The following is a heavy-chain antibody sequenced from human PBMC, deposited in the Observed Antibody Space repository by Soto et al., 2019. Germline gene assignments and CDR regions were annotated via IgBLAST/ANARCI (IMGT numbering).Heavy chain of an antibody. J-gene: IGHJ4*02. CDR3: ASGGVLDQQTFDY. V-gene: IGHV1-69*13. Sequence: LVKVSCKASGGTFSSYAISWVRQAPGQGLEWMGGIIPIFGTANYAQKFQGRVTITADESTSTAYMELSSLRAEDTAVYYCASGGVLDQQTFDYWGQGTLVTVSS. CDR1: GGTFSSYA. CDR2: IIPIFGTA. D-gene: IGHD3-16*01.